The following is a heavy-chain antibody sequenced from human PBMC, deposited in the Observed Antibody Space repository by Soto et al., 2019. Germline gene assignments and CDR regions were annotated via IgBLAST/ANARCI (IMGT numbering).Heavy chain of an antibody. J-gene: IGHJ4*02. V-gene: IGHV1-8*01. CDR3: ATGEIYSGYDINLFDY. Sequence: GASVKVSCKASGYTFTSYDINWVRQATGQGLEWMGWMNPNSGNTGYAQKFQGRVTMTRNTSISTAYMELSSLRSEDTAVYYCATGEIYSGYDINLFDYWGQGTLVTVSS. D-gene: IGHD5-12*01. CDR2: MNPNSGNT. CDR1: GYTFTSYD.